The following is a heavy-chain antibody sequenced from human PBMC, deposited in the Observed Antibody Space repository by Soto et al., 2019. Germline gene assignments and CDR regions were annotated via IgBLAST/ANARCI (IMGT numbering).Heavy chain of an antibody. Sequence: QLQLVDSGGGVVQHGTSLRLACTASGFRINGYAMNWVRQAPGKGLEWVALISYNGRNIFYTDSVKGRFTISRDTSQNTVHLQMNSLRPDDTAIYYCARIVQGVHDGNGFDPWGQGTLVTVSS. CDR1: GFRINGYA. J-gene: IGHJ5*02. CDR2: ISYNGRNI. CDR3: ARIVQGVHDGNGFDP. D-gene: IGHD1-26*01. V-gene: IGHV3-30*04.